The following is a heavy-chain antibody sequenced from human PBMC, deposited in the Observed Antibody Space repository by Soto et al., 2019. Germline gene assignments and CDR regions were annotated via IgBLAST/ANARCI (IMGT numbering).Heavy chain of an antibody. Sequence: SETLSLTCTVSGGSINSYYWSWIRQPPGKGPEWIGYIYYSGNTKYNPSLKSRVTISVDTSKNQFSLKLSSVTAADTAVYYCARAVRFGDVMDYWGQGTLVTVSS. CDR3: ARAVRFGDVMDY. J-gene: IGHJ4*02. D-gene: IGHD3-10*01. CDR1: GGSINSYY. CDR2: IYYSGNT. V-gene: IGHV4-59*01.